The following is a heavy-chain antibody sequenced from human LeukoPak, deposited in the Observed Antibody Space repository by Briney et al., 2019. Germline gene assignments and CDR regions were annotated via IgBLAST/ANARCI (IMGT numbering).Heavy chain of an antibody. CDR2: INHSGST. D-gene: IGHD1-26*01. CDR1: GGSFSGYY. CDR3: AMSIVGATTFDY. V-gene: IGHV4-34*01. J-gene: IGHJ4*02. Sequence: SETLSLTCAVYGGSFSGYYWSWIRQPPGKGLEWIGEINHSGSTNYNPSLKSRVTISVDTSKNQFSLKLSSVTAADTAVYYCAMSIVGATTFDYWGQGTLVTVSS.